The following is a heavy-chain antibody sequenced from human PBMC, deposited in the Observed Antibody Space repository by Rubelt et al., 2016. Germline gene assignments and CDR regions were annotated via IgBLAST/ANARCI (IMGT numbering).Heavy chain of an antibody. CDR2: IYYSGST. CDR1: GGSISSSSYY. D-gene: IGHD3-3*01. V-gene: IGHV4-39*01. CDR3: ARGRLLEWSYYYYYGMDV. Sequence: QLQLQESGPGLVKPSETLSLTCTVSGGSISSSSYYWGWIRQPPGKGLEWIGSIYYSGSTYYNPSPKCRVTISVDTSKNQVALKLSSVIAADTAVYYCARGRLLEWSYYYYYGMDVWGQGTTVTVSS. J-gene: IGHJ6*02.